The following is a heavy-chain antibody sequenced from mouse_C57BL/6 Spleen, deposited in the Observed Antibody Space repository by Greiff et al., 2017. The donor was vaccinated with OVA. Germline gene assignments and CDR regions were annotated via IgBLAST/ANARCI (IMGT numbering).Heavy chain of an antibody. CDR3: ARAYYYGSSLYYAMDY. Sequence: EVQLVESGGDLVKPGGSLKLSCAASGFTFSSYAMSWVRQTPEKRLEWVATISDGGSYTYYPDNVKGRFTISRDNAKNNLYLQMSHLKSEDTAMYYCARAYYYGSSLYYAMDYWGQGTSVTVSS. V-gene: IGHV5-4*01. CDR2: ISDGGSYT. CDR1: GFTFSSYA. D-gene: IGHD1-1*01. J-gene: IGHJ4*01.